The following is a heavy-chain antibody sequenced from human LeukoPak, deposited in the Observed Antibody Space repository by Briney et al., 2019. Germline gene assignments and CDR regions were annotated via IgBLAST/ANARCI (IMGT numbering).Heavy chain of an antibody. V-gene: IGHV3-9*01. CDR2: ISWNSGSI. J-gene: IGHJ4*02. CDR1: GFTFDDYA. D-gene: IGHD3-3*01. CDR3: ATFGVVTSLVDY. Sequence: GRSLRLSCAASGFTFDDYAMHWVRHAPGKGLEWVSGISWNSGSIGYADSVKGRFTISRDNAKNSLYLQMNSLRAEDTALYYCATFGVVTSLVDYWGQGTLVTVSS.